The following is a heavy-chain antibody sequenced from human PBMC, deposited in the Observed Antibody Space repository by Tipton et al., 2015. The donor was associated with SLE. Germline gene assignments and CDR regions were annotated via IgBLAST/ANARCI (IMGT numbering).Heavy chain of an antibody. D-gene: IGHD6-19*01. Sequence: SLRLSCAASGFTFSSYDMHWVRQAPGKGLEWVAVISYDGSNKYYADSVKGRFTISRDNSKNTLYLQMNSLRAEDTAVYYCARGSGWSKSYDVDVWGQGTTVTVSS. V-gene: IGHV3-30*04. J-gene: IGHJ6*02. CDR2: ISYDGSNK. CDR3: ARGSGWSKSYDVDV. CDR1: GFTFSSYD.